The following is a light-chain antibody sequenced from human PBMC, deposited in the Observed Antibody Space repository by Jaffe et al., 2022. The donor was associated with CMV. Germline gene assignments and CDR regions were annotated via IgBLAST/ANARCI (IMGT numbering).Light chain of an antibody. CDR3: QSFDVSLSTP. CDR1: RSNIGAGYD. V-gene: IGLV1-40*01. CDR2: GNN. J-gene: IGLJ2*01. Sequence: QAVLTQPPSVSGAPGQRVTISCTGSRSNIGAGYDVHWYQQLPGRAPKLLIYGNNKRPSGIPDRFSGSKSGTSASLAITGLQAEDEADYYCQSFDVSLSTPFGGGTKLTVL.